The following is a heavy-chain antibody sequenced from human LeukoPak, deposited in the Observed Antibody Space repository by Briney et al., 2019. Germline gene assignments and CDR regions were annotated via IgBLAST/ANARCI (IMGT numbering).Heavy chain of an antibody. D-gene: IGHD4-17*01. V-gene: IGHV1-46*01. CDR3: ARSDYGDYVLRH. CDR2: INPSGGST. J-gene: IGHJ1*01. CDR1: GYTFTSYY. Sequence: ASVKVSCKASGYTFTSYYMHWVLQAPGQGLERMGIINPSGGSTSYAQKFQGRVTMTRDTSTSTVYMELSSLRSEDTAVYYCARSDYGDYVLRHWGQGTLVTVSS.